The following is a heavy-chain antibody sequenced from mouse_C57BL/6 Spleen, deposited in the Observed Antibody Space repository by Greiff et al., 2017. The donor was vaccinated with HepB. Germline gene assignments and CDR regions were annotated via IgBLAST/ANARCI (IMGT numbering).Heavy chain of an antibody. CDR3: TQGGNYYGSSPFDY. CDR1: GFNIKDYY. J-gene: IGHJ2*01. Sequence: EVQLQQSGAELVRPGASVKLSRTASGFNIKDYYMHWVKQRPEQGLEWIGRIDPEDGDTEYAPKFQGKATMTADTSSNTAYLQLSSLTSEDTAVYYCTQGGNYYGSSPFDYWGQGTTLTVSS. CDR2: IDPEDGDT. D-gene: IGHD1-1*01. V-gene: IGHV14-1*01.